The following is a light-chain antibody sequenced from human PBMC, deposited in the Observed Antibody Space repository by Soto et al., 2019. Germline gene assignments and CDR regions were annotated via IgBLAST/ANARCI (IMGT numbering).Light chain of an antibody. V-gene: IGKV1-39*01. Sequence: DIQMTQSLSSLSASVGDRVTITCRASQSISTYLNWYQQKLGKATKLLISGASSLQGGVPSRFSGSGSGTGFTLTISSLQPEDFATYYCQQGSFTLTFGGGTKLEIK. CDR3: QQGSFTLT. J-gene: IGKJ4*01. CDR2: GAS. CDR1: QSISTY.